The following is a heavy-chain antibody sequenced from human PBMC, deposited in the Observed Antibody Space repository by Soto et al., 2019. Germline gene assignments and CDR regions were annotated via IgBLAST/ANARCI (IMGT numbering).Heavy chain of an antibody. Sequence: QEHLQQWGAGLLKPTETLSLTCAVYGGSFSGHFWSWIRQSPGKGLAWIGEINQGGRTNCNPSLPRRVTMSIDTSSNPFSLHLTSVTAADTAIYYCPRFQRLFRCLGPRGHGTPVSVSS. V-gene: IGHV4-34*01. CDR3: PRFQRLFRCLGP. J-gene: IGHJ5*02. CDR1: GGSFSGHF. CDR2: INQGGRT.